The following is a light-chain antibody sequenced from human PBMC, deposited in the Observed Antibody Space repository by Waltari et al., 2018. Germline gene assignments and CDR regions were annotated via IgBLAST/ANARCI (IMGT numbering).Light chain of an antibody. CDR2: GGS. V-gene: IGKV2-40*01. Sequence: DIVMTQTPLSLPITPGEPASISCRSSQTLLHSNGNTYLHWFLQKPGQSPQLLIYGGSNRASGVPDRISGSGSGTDFTLKISKVEAEDVGVYYCVQGIAFPPSFGQGTKVEIK. J-gene: IGKJ2*03. CDR1: QTLLHSNGNTY. CDR3: VQGIAFPPS.